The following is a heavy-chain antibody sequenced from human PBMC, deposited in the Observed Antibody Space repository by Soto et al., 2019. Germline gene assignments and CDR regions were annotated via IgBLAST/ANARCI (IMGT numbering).Heavy chain of an antibody. CDR1: GGSISSGDYY. Sequence: SETLSLTCTVSGGSISSGDYYWSWIRQPPGKGLEWIGYIFYSGSTYYNPSLKSRVTISVDTSKNQFSLTLTSVTAADTAVYYCARQCRGVTCHWFVPWGQGTLVTVSS. CDR3: ARQCRGVTCHWFVP. D-gene: IGHD2-15*01. J-gene: IGHJ5*02. CDR2: IFYSGST. V-gene: IGHV4-39*01.